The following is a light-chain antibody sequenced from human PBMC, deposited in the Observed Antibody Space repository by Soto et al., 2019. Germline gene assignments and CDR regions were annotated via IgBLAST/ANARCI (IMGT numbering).Light chain of an antibody. J-gene: IGKJ1*01. CDR1: QGIRND. CDR3: LQDYNYPPT. Sequence: AIQMTQSPSSLSASVGDSITITCRASQGIRNDLGWYQQKPGKAPKLLIYAASSLQSGVPSRFSGTGSGTDFTLTISSLQPEDFATYYCLQDYNYPPTFGQGTKVEIK. CDR2: AAS. V-gene: IGKV1-6*01.